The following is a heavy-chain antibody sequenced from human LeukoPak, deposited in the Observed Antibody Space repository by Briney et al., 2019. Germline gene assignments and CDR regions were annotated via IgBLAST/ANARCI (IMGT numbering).Heavy chain of an antibody. Sequence: KPSETLSLTCTLSGGSISSSSYYWGSIRQPPGKGLEWIGSIYYSGSTYYNPSLKSRVTISVDTSKNQFSLKLSSVTAADTAVYYCARDLAQGGRVNYYYMDVWGKGTTVTVSS. CDR1: GGSISSSSYY. D-gene: IGHD3-16*01. V-gene: IGHV4-39*02. CDR3: ARDLAQGGRVNYYYMDV. J-gene: IGHJ6*03. CDR2: IYYSGST.